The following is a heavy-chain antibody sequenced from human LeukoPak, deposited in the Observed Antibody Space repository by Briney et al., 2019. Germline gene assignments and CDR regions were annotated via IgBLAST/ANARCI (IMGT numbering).Heavy chain of an antibody. CDR3: AMGAADIVSTVTTYFYYYYYMDV. D-gene: IGHD5/OR15-5a*01. J-gene: IGHJ6*03. CDR1: GFTFRNNW. CDR2: INRDTSSR. Sequence: GGSLRLSCEASGFTFRNNWMHWVRQAPGKGLVWVSRINRDTSSRTYVDSVKGRFTISRDNAQNTLYLQMNSLRAEDTVIYYCAMGAADIVSTVTTYFYYYYYMDVWGKGTTVTVSS. V-gene: IGHV3-74*03.